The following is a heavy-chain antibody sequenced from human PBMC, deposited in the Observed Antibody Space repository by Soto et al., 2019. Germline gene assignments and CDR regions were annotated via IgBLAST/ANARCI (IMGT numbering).Heavy chain of an antibody. V-gene: IGHV3-30*18. J-gene: IGHJ6*02. D-gene: IGHD3-22*01. Sequence: ESVGSVLQPGRSLRLSCAASGFTFSSYGMHWVRQAPGKGLEWVTIISNDGSIQYYGDSVKGRFTVSRDNSKNTLFLEMNSLTAEDTATYYCAKDRRDSSGTCSRCFGMDVWGQGTTVTVSS. CDR3: AKDRRDSSGTCSRCFGMDV. CDR2: ISNDGSIQ. CDR1: GFTFSSYG.